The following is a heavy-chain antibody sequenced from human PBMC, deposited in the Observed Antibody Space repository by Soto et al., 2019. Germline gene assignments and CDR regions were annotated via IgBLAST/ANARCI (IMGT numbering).Heavy chain of an antibody. CDR1: GGSISSYY. D-gene: IGHD6-13*01. CDR2: IYYSGST. CDR3: AILPGIAAAGTSPYYYYYYMDV. V-gene: IGHV4-59*01. J-gene: IGHJ6*03. Sequence: PSETLSLTCTVSGGSISSYYWSWIRQPPGKGLEWIGYIYYSGSTNYNPSLKSRVTISVDTSKNQFSLKLSSVTAADTAVFYCAILPGIAAAGTSPYYYYYYMDVWGKGTTVTVSS.